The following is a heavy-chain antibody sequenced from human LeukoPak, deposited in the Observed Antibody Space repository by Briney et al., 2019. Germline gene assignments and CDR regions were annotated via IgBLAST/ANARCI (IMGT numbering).Heavy chain of an antibody. V-gene: IGHV4-34*01. CDR1: GGSISSYY. Sequence: SETLSLTCTVSGGSISSYYWSWIRQPAGMGLEWIGEINHSGSTNYNPSLKSRVTISVDTSKNQFSLKVTSVTAADTAVYYCARHILEEHWFDPWGLGTLVIVSS. J-gene: IGHJ5*02. CDR3: ARHILEEHWFDP. D-gene: IGHD1-1*01. CDR2: INHSGST.